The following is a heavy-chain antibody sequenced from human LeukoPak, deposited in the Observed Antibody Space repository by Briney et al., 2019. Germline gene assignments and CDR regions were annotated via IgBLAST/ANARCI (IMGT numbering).Heavy chain of an antibody. D-gene: IGHD3-3*01. CDR3: AAASITIFGVVTDY. CDR1: GFTFTSSA. J-gene: IGHJ4*02. Sequence: SVKVSCKASGFTFTSSAVLWVRQARGQRLEWIGWIVVGSGNTNYAQKFQERVTITRDMSTSTAYMELSSLRSEDTAVYYCAAASITIFGVVTDYWGQGTLVTVSS. CDR2: IVVGSGNT. V-gene: IGHV1-58*01.